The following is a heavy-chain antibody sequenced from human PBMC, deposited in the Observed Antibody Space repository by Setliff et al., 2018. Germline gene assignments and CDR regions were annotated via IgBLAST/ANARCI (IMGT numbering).Heavy chain of an antibody. J-gene: IGHJ3*02. CDR2: IYYSGST. Sequence: SETLSLTCTVSGGSISSGGYYWSWIRQHPGKGLEWIGYIYYSGSTFYNPSLKSRVTISVDTSKNQFSLKLSSVTAADTAVYYCARDPLTTNRRRAFDIWGQGTMVTVSS. V-gene: IGHV4-31*03. CDR3: ARDPLTTNRRRAFDI. CDR1: GGSISSGGYY. D-gene: IGHD4-17*01.